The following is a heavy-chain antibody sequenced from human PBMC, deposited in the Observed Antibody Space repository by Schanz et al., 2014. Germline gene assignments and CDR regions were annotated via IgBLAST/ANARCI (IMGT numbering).Heavy chain of an antibody. CDR1: GYTFTDYP. V-gene: IGHV1-46*01. CDR3: ARAAYGGYTSTPLRY. D-gene: IGHD5-12*01. CDR2: INPTGGST. J-gene: IGHJ4*02. Sequence: QVQLVQSGSELKKPGASVKVSCKASGYTFTDYPIHWVRQAPGQGLEWMGIINPTGGSTSYAQRFQGRVTVTRDTSTSTVYMELSSLRSEDTAVYYCARAAYGGYTSTPLRYWGQGTLVTVSS.